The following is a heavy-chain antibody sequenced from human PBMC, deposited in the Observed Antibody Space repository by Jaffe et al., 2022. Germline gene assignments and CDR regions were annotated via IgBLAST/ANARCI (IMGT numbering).Heavy chain of an antibody. CDR3: TRALYSYGIYYMDV. J-gene: IGHJ6*03. D-gene: IGHD5-18*01. CDR2: IRSKAYGGTT. CDR1: GFTFGDYA. V-gene: IGHV3-49*03. Sequence: EVQLVESGGGLVQPGRSLRLSCTASGFTFGDYAMSWFRQAPGKGLEWVGFIRSKAYGGTTEYAASVKGRFTISRDDSKSIAYLQMNSLKTEDTAVYYCTRALYSYGIYYMDVWGKGTTVTVSS.